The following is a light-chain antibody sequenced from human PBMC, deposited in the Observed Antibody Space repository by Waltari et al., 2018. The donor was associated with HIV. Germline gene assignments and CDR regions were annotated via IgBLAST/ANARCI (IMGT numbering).Light chain of an antibody. CDR2: RAS. Sequence: DIQMTQSPSSLSAFLGDRVTKSFNSQNIYTFVNWFQMKPGKTPSLLIYRASSLERGVPSRFSGSGSGTEFSLSISSVQPDDFATYFCLQTFDTPLTFGPGTKLDV. V-gene: IGKV1-39*01. CDR3: LQTFDTPLT. CDR1: QNIYTF. J-gene: IGKJ3*01.